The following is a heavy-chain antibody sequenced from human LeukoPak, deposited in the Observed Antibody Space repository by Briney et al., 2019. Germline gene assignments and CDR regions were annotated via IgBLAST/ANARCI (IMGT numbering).Heavy chain of an antibody. V-gene: IGHV3-9*01. D-gene: IGHD2-2*01. CDR1: GFTFDDYA. CDR3: AKEGRYCSSTSCYVGLDP. CDR2: INWNSGSI. Sequence: SLRLSCAASGFTFDDYAMHWVRQAPGKGLEWVSGINWNSGSIGYADSVKGRFTISRDNAKNSLYLQMNSLRAEDTALYYCAKEGRYCSSTSCYVGLDPWGQGTLVTVSS. J-gene: IGHJ5*02.